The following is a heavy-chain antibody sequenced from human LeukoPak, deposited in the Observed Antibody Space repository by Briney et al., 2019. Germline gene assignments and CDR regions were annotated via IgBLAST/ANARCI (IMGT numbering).Heavy chain of an antibody. Sequence: PSETLSLTCTVSGGSITSGGYFWTWIRQRPGEGLEWIGYISYYGTPFYNPSFRSRLTISRDTPRYQFSLNLSSVTAADTALYYCARYYCGTSYCPGVDYWGQGALVTVSS. CDR3: ARYYCGTSYCPGVDY. CDR1: GGSITSGGYF. J-gene: IGHJ4*02. CDR2: ISYYGTP. V-gene: IGHV4-31*03. D-gene: IGHD2-21*01.